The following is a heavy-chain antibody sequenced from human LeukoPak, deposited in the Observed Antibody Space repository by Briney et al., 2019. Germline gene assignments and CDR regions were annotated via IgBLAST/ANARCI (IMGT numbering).Heavy chain of an antibody. CDR2: ISSSNSYI. Sequence: GGSLRLSCAASGFTFSSYSMNWVRQAPGKGLEWVSSISSSNSYIYYADSVKGRFTISRDNAKNSLYLQMNSLRAEDTAVYYCARDGSYGYPHDYWGQGTLVTVSS. CDR1: GFTFSSYS. CDR3: ARDGSYGYPHDY. V-gene: IGHV3-21*01. D-gene: IGHD5-18*01. J-gene: IGHJ4*02.